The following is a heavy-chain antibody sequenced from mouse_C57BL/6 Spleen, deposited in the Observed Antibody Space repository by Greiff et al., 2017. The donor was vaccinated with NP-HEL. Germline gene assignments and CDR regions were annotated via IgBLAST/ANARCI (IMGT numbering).Heavy chain of an antibody. CDR2: ISDGGSYT. CDR1: GFTFSSYA. D-gene: IGHD4-1*01. V-gene: IGHV5-4*03. Sequence: EVKLQESGGGLVKPGGSLKLSCAASGFTFSSYAMSWVRQTPEKRLEWVATISDGGSYTYYPDNVKGRFTISRDNAKNNLYLQMSHLKSEDTAMYYCARVSNFYFDYWGQGTTLTVSS. CDR3: ARVSNFYFDY. J-gene: IGHJ2*01.